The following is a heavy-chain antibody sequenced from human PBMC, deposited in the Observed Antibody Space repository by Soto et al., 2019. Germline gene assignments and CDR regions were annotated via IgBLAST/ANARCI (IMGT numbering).Heavy chain of an antibody. Sequence: SETLSLTCTVSGGSVSSGSYYWSWIRQPPGKGLVWIGYIYYSGSTNYNPSLKSRVTISVDTSKNQFSLKLSSVSAADTAVYYCARDLRGSFGELFGGMDVWGQGTTVTVSS. J-gene: IGHJ6*02. D-gene: IGHD3-10*01. CDR1: GGSVSSGSYY. CDR2: IYYSGST. CDR3: ARDLRGSFGELFGGMDV. V-gene: IGHV4-61*01.